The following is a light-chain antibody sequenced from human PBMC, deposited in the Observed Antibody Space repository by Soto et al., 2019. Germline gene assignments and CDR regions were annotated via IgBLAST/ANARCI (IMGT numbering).Light chain of an antibody. CDR3: AAWDDSLNGVV. Sequence: QSALTQPPSASGTPGQRVTISCSGSSSNIGRNTVNWYQQLPGTAPKLLIYTNNQRPSGVPDRFSGSKSGTSVSLAISGLQSEDEADYYCAAWDDSLNGVVFGGGTQLTVL. V-gene: IGLV1-44*01. J-gene: IGLJ2*01. CDR2: TNN. CDR1: SSNIGRNT.